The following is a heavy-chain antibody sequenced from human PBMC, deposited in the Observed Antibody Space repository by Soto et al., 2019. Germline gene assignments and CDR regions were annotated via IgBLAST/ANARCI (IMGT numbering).Heavy chain of an antibody. CDR3: ARDYYGSGSPPLGY. CDR2: IYYSGST. D-gene: IGHD3-10*01. Sequence: QVHLQESGPGLVKPSETLSLTCTVSGGSISSYYWSWIRQPPGKGLEWIGYIYYSGSTNYNPSLKSRVTISVDTSKNQFSLKLSSVTAADTAVYYCARDYYGSGSPPLGYWGQGTLVTVSS. J-gene: IGHJ4*02. V-gene: IGHV4-59*01. CDR1: GGSISSYY.